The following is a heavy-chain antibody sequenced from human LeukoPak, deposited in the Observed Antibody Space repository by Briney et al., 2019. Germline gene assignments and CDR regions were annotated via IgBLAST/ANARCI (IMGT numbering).Heavy chain of an antibody. D-gene: IGHD2-15*01. CDR3: ARAVMGLGYCSGGSCYPYGMDV. V-gene: IGHV1-69*04. J-gene: IGHJ6*02. Sequence: ASVKVSCKASRGTFSSYAISWVRQAPGQGLEWMGRIIPILGIANYAQKFQGRVTITADKSTSTAYMELSSLRSEDTAVYYCARAVMGLGYCSGGSCYPYGMDVWGQGTTVTVSS. CDR1: RGTFSSYA. CDR2: IIPILGIA.